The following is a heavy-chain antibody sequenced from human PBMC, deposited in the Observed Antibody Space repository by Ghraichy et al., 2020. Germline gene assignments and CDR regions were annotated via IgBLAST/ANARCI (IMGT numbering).Heavy chain of an antibody. D-gene: IGHD3-22*01. V-gene: IGHV3-43*01. Sequence: GGSLRLSCAASGFTFNDYTMHWVRQAPGKGLEWVSLISWDGDSTYYADSVKGRFTISRDNSRNSLYQQMNSMRIEDTALYYCAKGAVVVTGSFDYWGQGTLVTVSS. CDR1: GFTFNDYT. CDR2: ISWDGDST. CDR3: AKGAVVVTGSFDY. J-gene: IGHJ4*02.